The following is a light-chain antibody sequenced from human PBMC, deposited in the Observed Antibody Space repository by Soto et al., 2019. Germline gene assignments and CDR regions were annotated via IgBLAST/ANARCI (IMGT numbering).Light chain of an antibody. CDR2: DAS. V-gene: IGKV1-5*01. CDR3: QQSGT. CDR1: QTISSW. J-gene: IGKJ1*01. Sequence: DIHMTQSPSTLSGSLGDRVTITCRASQTISSWLAWYQQKPGKAPKLLIYDASSLESGVPSRFSGSGSGTEFTLTISSLQPDDFATYYCQQSGTFGQGTKVDIK.